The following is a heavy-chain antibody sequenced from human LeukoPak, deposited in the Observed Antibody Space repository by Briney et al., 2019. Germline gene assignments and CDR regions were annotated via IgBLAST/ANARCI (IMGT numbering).Heavy chain of an antibody. J-gene: IGHJ4*02. V-gene: IGHV1-18*01. CDR3: ARDMRFLEWLSLPIDY. CDR2: ISAYNGNT. D-gene: IGHD3-3*01. Sequence: SVKVSCKASGYTFTSYGISWVRQAPGQGLEWMGWISAYNGNTSYAQKLQGRVTMTTDTSTSTAYMELRSLRSDDTAVYYCARDMRFLEWLSLPIDYWGQGTLVTVSS. CDR1: GYTFTSYG.